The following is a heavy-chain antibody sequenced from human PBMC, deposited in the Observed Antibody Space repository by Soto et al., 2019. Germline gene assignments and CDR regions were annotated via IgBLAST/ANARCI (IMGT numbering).Heavy chain of an antibody. CDR2: ITSSGDRT. CDR3: VTERMMSRKDFNY. J-gene: IGHJ4*02. Sequence: EVQLVESGGGLVQPGGSLRLSCAASGFSFSSYELHWVRQAPGRGLEWIAYITSSGDRTDYPDSVRGRFTISRDNAKSSLYLQMDSLRAEDTAVYYCVTERMMSRKDFNYWGQGTLVTVSS. CDR1: GFSFSSYE. D-gene: IGHD2-15*01. V-gene: IGHV3-48*03.